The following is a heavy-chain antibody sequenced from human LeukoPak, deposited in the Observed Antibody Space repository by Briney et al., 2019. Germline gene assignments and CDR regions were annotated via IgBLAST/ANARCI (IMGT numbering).Heavy chain of an antibody. Sequence: GASVKVSCKASGYTFTGYYIHWVRQAPGQGLEWMGWINPNSGGTNYVQKFQGRVTMARDTSISTAYMELRSLRSDDTAVYYCARRGRYGSSSFFDYWGQGTLVTVSS. CDR2: INPNSGGT. CDR3: ARRGRYGSSSFFDY. D-gene: IGHD6-6*01. J-gene: IGHJ4*02. V-gene: IGHV1-2*02. CDR1: GYTFTGYY.